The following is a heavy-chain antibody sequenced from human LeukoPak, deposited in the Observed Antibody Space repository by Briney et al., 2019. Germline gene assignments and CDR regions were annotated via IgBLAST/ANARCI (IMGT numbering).Heavy chain of an antibody. J-gene: IGHJ5*02. CDR1: GFTFSGFS. CDR3: ARIGTENFYDL. CDR2: INGHGDFT. Sequence: PGGSLRLSCVASGFTFSGFSMHWVRQAPGKGLEYVSAINGHGDFTYYADSVKGRFTTSRDNSKNTLYLQMGSLRGEDMALYFCARIGTENFYDLWGQGTLVTVSS. V-gene: IGHV3-64*02. D-gene: IGHD2/OR15-2a*01.